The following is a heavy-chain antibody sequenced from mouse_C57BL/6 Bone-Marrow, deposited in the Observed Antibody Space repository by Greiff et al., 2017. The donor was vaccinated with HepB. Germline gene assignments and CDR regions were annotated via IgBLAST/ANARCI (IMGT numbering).Heavy chain of an antibody. CDR1: GFTFSSYT. CDR3: ARTHYYGRVRENRYYFDY. D-gene: IGHD1-1*01. Sequence: EVKLMESGGGLVKPGGSLKLSCAASGFTFSSYTMSWVRQTPEKRLEWVATISGGGGNTYYPDSVKGRFTISRDNAKNTLYLQMSSLRSEDTALYYCARTHYYGRVRENRYYFDYWGQGTTLTVSS. J-gene: IGHJ2*01. CDR2: ISGGGGNT. V-gene: IGHV5-9*01.